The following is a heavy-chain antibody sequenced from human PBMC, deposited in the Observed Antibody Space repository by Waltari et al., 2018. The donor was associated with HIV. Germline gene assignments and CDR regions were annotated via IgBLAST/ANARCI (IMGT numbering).Heavy chain of an antibody. D-gene: IGHD3-3*01. CDR1: GDSITGYY. V-gene: IGHV4-59*01. Sequence: QVQLQESGPGLVKPSETLSLNCSVTGDSITGYYWTWIRQQLGKRLEWIGSMYYSGSTQYNPSRKSRVTMSLDTSRRQVSLMLTSVTAADTAIFYCAREKPPYDLWSDSQIWGNYGLDVWGPGTTVIVSS. CDR2: MYYSGST. J-gene: IGHJ6*02. CDR3: AREKPPYDLWSDSQIWGNYGLDV.